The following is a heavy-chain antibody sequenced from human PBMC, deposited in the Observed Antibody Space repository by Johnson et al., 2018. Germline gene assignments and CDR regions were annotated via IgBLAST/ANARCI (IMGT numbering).Heavy chain of an antibody. J-gene: IGHJ6*02. D-gene: IGHD2-15*01. CDR2: ISSSGNII. CDR3: ARDPARNTWPYNYYGLDV. CDR1: GFTLSNYY. V-gene: IGHV3-11*01. Sequence: QVQLVQSGGGLVKPGGSLRLSCAASGFTLSNYYMTWIRQAPGKGLELVSYISSSGNIIHYADSVKGRFTLSRDSAKKSLYLQMNGLRAEDPAVYYCARDPARNTWPYNYYGLDVWGQGTTVIVSS.